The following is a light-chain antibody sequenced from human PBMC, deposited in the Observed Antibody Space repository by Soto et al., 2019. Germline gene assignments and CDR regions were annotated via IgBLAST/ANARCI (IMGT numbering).Light chain of an antibody. CDR1: QSVSGSY. V-gene: IGKV3-15*01. CDR2: GAS. Sequence: PSPGTLSFSPGESATLSCRARQSVSGSYLAWYQQKPGQAPRLLIYGASTRATGIPARFSGSGSGTEFTLTISSLQSEDFAVYYCQQYNNWPLTFGGGTKVDIK. J-gene: IGKJ4*01. CDR3: QQYNNWPLT.